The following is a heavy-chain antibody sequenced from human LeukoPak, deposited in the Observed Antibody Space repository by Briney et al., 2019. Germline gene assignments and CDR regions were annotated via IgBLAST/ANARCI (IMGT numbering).Heavy chain of an antibody. CDR2: ISYDGGNK. Sequence: GGSLRLSCAASGFTFSSHALHWVRQAPGKGLEWVAIISYDGGNKYYADSVKGRFTISRDNSKNTLYLQMNSLRAEDTAVYYCARGGSGSYYYYYYYMDVWGKGTTVTVSS. CDR1: GFTFSSHA. J-gene: IGHJ6*03. V-gene: IGHV3-30*01. D-gene: IGHD3-10*01. CDR3: ARGGSGSYYYYYYYMDV.